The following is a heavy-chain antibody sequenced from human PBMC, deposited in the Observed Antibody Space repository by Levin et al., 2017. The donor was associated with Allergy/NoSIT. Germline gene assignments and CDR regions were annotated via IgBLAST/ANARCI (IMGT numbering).Heavy chain of an antibody. CDR3: ARDLSLNYYDIRGYYAVDY. D-gene: IGHD3-22*01. Sequence: GGSLRLSCVASGFTFSTCSMNWVRQAPGKGLEWVASISSDGNYIHYADSLKGRFTVSRDNAKNSVYLHMGSLRAEDTAVYYCARDLSLNYYDIRGYYAVDYWGQGTLVTVSS. CDR2: ISSDGNYI. V-gene: IGHV3-21*01. CDR1: GFTFSTCS. J-gene: IGHJ4*02.